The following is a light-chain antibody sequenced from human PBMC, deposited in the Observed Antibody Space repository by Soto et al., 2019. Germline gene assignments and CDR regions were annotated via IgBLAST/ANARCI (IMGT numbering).Light chain of an antibody. CDR1: QSVSSY. J-gene: IGKJ4*01. Sequence: EIVLTQSPATLSLSPGERATLSCRASQSVSSYLAWYQQKHGQAPRLLIYDASNRATAIPARFSSSGSGTVFPLTIRRLEHDDVVVYYYQDRSNWLTFGGGTKVEIK. V-gene: IGKV3-11*01. CDR3: QDRSNWLT. CDR2: DAS.